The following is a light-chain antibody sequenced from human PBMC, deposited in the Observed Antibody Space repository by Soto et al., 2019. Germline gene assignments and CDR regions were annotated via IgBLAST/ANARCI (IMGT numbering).Light chain of an antibody. V-gene: IGKV3-15*01. CDR2: GAS. CDR1: QSVSSN. J-gene: IGKJ1*01. Sequence: IVMTQSPATLSVSPGERATLSCRASQSVSSNLAWYQQKPGQAPRLLIYGASTRATGIPARFSGSGSGTEFTLTISSLQSEDFAVYYCQQHNNWPRTFGQGTKGDIK. CDR3: QQHNNWPRT.